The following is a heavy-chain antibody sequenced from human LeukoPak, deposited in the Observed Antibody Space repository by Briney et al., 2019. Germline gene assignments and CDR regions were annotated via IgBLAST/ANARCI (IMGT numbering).Heavy chain of an antibody. J-gene: IGHJ4*02. D-gene: IGHD2-2*01. V-gene: IGHV3-66*01. CDR1: GFTVSSNY. Sequence: PGGSLRLSCAASGFTVSSNYMSWVRQAPGKGLEWVSVIYSGGSTYYADSVKGRFSISRDNAKNSLYLQMNSLRAEDTAVYYCARGGDCGTTSCYYFDFWGQGTRVTVSS. CDR2: IYSGGST. CDR3: ARGGDCGTTSCYYFDF.